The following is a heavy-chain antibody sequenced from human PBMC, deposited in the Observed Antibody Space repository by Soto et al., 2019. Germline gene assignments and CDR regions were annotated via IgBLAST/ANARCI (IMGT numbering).Heavy chain of an antibody. J-gene: IGHJ5*02. CDR2: ISGSGGST. V-gene: IGHV3-23*01. CDR1: GFTFSSYA. D-gene: IGHD4-17*01. CDR3: AKDPYGDYLMGDDWFDP. Sequence: EVPLLESGGGLVQPGGSLRLSCAASGFTFSSYAMSWVRQAPGKGLEWVSAISGSGGSTYYADSVKGRFTISRDNSKNTLYLQMNSLRAEDTAVYYCAKDPYGDYLMGDDWFDPWGQGTLVTVSS.